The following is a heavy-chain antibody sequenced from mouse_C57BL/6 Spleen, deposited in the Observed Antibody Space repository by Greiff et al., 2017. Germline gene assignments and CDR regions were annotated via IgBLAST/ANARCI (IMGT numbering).Heavy chain of an antibody. CDR1: GFTFSDAW. D-gene: IGHD2-2*01. V-gene: IGHV6-6*01. Sequence: EVMLVESGGGLVQPGGSMKLSCAASGFTFSDAWMDWVRQSPEKGLEWVAEIRNKANNHATYYAESVKGRFTISRDDSKSSVYLQMNSLRAEDTGIYYCTRNYGYLYYFDYWGQGTTLTVSS. J-gene: IGHJ2*01. CDR3: TRNYGYLYYFDY. CDR2: IRNKANNHAT.